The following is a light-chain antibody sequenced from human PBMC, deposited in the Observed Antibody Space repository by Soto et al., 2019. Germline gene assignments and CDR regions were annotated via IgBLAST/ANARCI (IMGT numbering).Light chain of an antibody. CDR2: AAF. CDR1: QSISSY. CDR3: QQSYSTPWT. J-gene: IGKJ1*01. V-gene: IGKV1-39*01. Sequence: DIQMTQSPSSLSASVGDRVTITCRASQSISSYLNWYQQKPGKAPKLLIYAAFSLQSGVPSRFSGSGSGTDFTLTISSLQPEDFATYYCQQSYSTPWTFGQGTKVEIK.